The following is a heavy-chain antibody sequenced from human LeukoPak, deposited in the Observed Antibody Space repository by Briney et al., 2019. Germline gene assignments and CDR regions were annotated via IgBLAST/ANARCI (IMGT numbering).Heavy chain of an antibody. CDR3: ARVNVDTDNYFDY. V-gene: IGHV4-30-2*01. J-gene: IGHJ4*02. Sequence: PSQTLSLTCAVSGGSISSGGYSWSWIRQPPGKGLEWIGYIYHSGSTYYNPSLKSRVTISVDRSKNQFSLKLSSVTAADTAVYYCARVNVDTDNYFDYWGQGTLVTVSS. CDR1: GGSISSGGYS. D-gene: IGHD5-18*01. CDR2: IYHSGST.